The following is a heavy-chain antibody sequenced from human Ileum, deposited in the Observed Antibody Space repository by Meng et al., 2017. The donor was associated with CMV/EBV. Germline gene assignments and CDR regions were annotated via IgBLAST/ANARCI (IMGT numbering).Heavy chain of an antibody. D-gene: IGHD2-2*01. CDR3: ARGGGRIVVVPAANHYYYYGMDV. J-gene: IGHJ6*02. V-gene: IGHV1-69*05. Sequence: ISWVRPAPGQGLEWMGGIIPIFGTANYAQKFQGRVTLTTDESTSTAYMELSSLRSEDTAVYYCARGGGRIVVVPAANHYYYYGMDVWGQGTTVTVSS. CDR2: IIPIFGTA.